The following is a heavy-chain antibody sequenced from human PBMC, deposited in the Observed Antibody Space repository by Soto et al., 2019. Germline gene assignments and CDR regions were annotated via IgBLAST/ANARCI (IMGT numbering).Heavy chain of an antibody. D-gene: IGHD5-18*01. CDR2: IIPIFGTA. J-gene: IGHJ6*02. Sequence: ASVTVSCKASVGTFSSYAISWVRQAPGQGLEWMGGIIPIFGTANYAQKFQGRVTITADESTSTAYMELSSLRSEDTAVYYCARVNPPIQLWSGGMDVWGQGTTVTVSS. CDR1: VGTFSSYA. V-gene: IGHV1-69*13. CDR3: ARVNPPIQLWSGGMDV.